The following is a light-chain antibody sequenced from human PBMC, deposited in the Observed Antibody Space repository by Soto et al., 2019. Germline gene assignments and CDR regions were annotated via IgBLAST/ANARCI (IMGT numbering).Light chain of an antibody. V-gene: IGKV3D-20*02. Sequence: ALTQSPGTLSSSAGERATLSCMASQAVSSNYLAWYQQKPGQAPRLLISGASGRATGVPDRFSGSGSGTDFTLTIDSLQSEDFAVYYCQQRSNWPPTFGQGTRLEIK. CDR1: QAVSSNY. CDR3: QQRSNWPPT. CDR2: GAS. J-gene: IGKJ5*01.